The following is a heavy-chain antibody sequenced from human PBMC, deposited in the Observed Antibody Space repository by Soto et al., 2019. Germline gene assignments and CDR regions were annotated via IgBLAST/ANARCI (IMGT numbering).Heavy chain of an antibody. CDR2: IKPFNGNA. CDR3: ATGPYCNGNSCFFYWFQP. CDR1: GYIFTYRY. J-gene: IGHJ5*02. D-gene: IGHD2-15*01. Sequence: GASVKVSCKPSGYIFTYRYLRWVRQAPGQALEWMGWIKPFNGNATYAQKFQGRVTFTMDTSLSTAYMELSSLRSEDTGLYFCATGPYCNGNSCFFYWFQPWGQGTPVTVSS. V-gene: IGHV1-45*02.